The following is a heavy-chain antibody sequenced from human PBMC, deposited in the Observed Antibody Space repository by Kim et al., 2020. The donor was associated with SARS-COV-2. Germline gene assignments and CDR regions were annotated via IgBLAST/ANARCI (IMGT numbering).Heavy chain of an antibody. CDR2: INPSGGST. J-gene: IGHJ5*02. Sequence: ASVKVSCKASGYTFTSYYMHWVRQAPGQGLEWMGIINPSGGSTSYAQKFQGRVTMTRDTSTSTVYMELSSLRSEDTAVYYCARDPLLDKYYDFWSGYRPAGWFGPWGQGTLGTVSS. CDR3: ARDPLLDKYYDFWSGYRPAGWFGP. D-gene: IGHD3-3*01. V-gene: IGHV1-46*01. CDR1: GYTFTSYY.